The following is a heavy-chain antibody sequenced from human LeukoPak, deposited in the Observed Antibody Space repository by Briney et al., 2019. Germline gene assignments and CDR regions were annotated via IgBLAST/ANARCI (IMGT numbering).Heavy chain of an antibody. CDR3: ARESRGILNYFDY. D-gene: IGHD3-22*01. CDR1: GYTFTDYD. J-gene: IGHJ4*02. Sequence: ASVKVSCKTSGYTFTDYDMHWVRQAPGQGLEWMGWINPNSGDTNYAQNFQGRVTMTRDTSINTAYMELSRLRPDDTAVYYCARESRGILNYFDYWGQGTLVTVSS. V-gene: IGHV1-2*02. CDR2: INPNSGDT.